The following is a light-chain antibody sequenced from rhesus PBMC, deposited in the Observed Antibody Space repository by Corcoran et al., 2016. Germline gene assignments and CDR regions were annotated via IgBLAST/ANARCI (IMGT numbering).Light chain of an antibody. CDR2: KAS. V-gene: IGKV1-22*01. J-gene: IGKJ3*01. CDR3: LQYSSSPFT. CDR1: QGISSW. Sequence: DIQMTQSPSSLSASVGDKVTITCRASQGISSWLAWSQQKPGKAPTLLIDKASSLQSGVPSRFSGRGSGTDFTLTVSSLQPEDFATYYCLQYSSSPFTFGPGTKLDIK.